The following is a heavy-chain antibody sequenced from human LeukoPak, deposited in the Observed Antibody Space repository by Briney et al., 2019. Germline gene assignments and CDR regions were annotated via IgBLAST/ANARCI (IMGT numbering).Heavy chain of an antibody. Sequence: SETLSLTCTVSGGSISSYYWSWIRQPPGKGLEWIGYIYYSGSTNYNPSLKSRVTISVDTSKNQFSLKLSSVTAADTAVYYCARGPRYVWGSYRQYYFDYWGQGTLVTVSS. J-gene: IGHJ4*02. CDR2: IYYSGST. CDR3: ARGPRYVWGSYRQYYFDY. CDR1: GGSISSYY. V-gene: IGHV4-59*01. D-gene: IGHD3-16*02.